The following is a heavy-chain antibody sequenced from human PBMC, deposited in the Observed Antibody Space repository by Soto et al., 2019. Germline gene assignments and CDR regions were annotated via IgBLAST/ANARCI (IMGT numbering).Heavy chain of an antibody. CDR3: AKGIPTYGDYVASDAFDI. CDR1: GFTFSSYA. CDR2: ISGSGGST. V-gene: IGHV3-23*01. J-gene: IGHJ3*02. D-gene: IGHD4-17*01. Sequence: EVQLLESGGGLVQPGGSLRLSCAASGFTFSSYAMSWVRQAPGKGLEWVSAISGSGGSTYYADSVKGRFTISRDNSKNTLYLQMNSLRAEDTAVYYCAKGIPTYGDYVASDAFDIWGQGTMVTVSS.